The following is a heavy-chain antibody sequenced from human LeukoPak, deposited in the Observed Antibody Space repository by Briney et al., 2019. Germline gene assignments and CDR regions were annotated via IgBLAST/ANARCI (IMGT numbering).Heavy chain of an antibody. D-gene: IGHD2-2*01. CDR1: GGYISSYY. V-gene: IGHV4-4*07. Sequence: PSETLSLTCTVSGGYISSYYWSWIRQPAGKGLEWIGRIYTSGSTNYNPSLKSRVTISVDTSKNQFSLKLSSVTAADTAVYYCARGTKVVPAYNWFDPWGQGTLVTVSS. CDR2: IYTSGST. J-gene: IGHJ5*02. CDR3: ARGTKVVPAYNWFDP.